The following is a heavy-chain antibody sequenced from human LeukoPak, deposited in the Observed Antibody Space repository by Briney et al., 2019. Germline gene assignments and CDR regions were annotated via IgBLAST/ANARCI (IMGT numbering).Heavy chain of an antibody. D-gene: IGHD3-10*01. CDR3: ARDRPAGLWFGELLLGFLDY. J-gene: IGHJ4*02. Sequence: GASVKVSCKASGYTFTSYGISWVRQAPGQGLEWMGWISAYNGNTNYAQKLQGRVTMTTDTSTSTAYMELRSLRSDDTAVYYCARDRPAGLWFGELLLGFLDYWGQGTLVTVSS. CDR2: ISAYNGNT. CDR1: GYTFTSYG. V-gene: IGHV1-18*01.